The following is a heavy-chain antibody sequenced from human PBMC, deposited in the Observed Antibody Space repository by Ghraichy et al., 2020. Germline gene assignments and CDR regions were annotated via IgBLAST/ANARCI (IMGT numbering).Heavy chain of an antibody. CDR1: GYSFTTYW. CDR3: ARGGSSFDY. J-gene: IGHJ4*02. CDR2: IYPLNSDT. Sequence: VSCKGSGYSFTTYWIGWVRQMPGKGLEWMGTIYPLNSDTTYSPSFQGQVTISADKSVSTAYLQWSSLKASDTAMYYCARGGSSFDYWGQGTLVTVSS. D-gene: IGHD3-16*01. V-gene: IGHV5-51*01.